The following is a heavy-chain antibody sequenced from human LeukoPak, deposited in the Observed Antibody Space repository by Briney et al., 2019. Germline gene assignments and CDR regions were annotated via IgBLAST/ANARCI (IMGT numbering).Heavy chain of an antibody. Sequence: ASVKVSCKASGYNFISYAMHWVRQAPGQRLEWMGWIHTDNGDTKYSHYFLGRVTITRGTSANTACMELSSLRSEDTAVYYCARDRVVGLAPFDPWGQGTLVTVSS. V-gene: IGHV1-3*04. D-gene: IGHD2-15*01. CDR2: IHTDNGDT. CDR3: ARDRVVGLAPFDP. CDR1: GYNFISYA. J-gene: IGHJ5*02.